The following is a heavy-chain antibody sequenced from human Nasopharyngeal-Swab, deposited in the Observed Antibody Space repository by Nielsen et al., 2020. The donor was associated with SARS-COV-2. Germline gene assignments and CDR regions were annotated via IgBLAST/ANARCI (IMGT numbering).Heavy chain of an antibody. CDR1: CSSYQDTGRG. Sequence: SRPTLAPPTSIHTPSRPLSCSSYQDTGRGVRWIGEHRGKVVVWRARIYWDDDKRYSPSLKSRLTITKDTSKNQVVLTMTNMDPVDTATYYCAHHTVTTVFDYWGQGTLVTVSS. J-gene: IGHJ4*02. CDR2: IYWDDDK. CDR3: AHHTVTTVFDY. V-gene: IGHV2-5*02. D-gene: IGHD4-17*01.